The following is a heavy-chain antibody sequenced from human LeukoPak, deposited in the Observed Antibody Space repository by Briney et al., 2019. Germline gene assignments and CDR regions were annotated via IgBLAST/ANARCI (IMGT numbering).Heavy chain of an antibody. Sequence: ASVKVSCKASGYTFTGYYMHWVRQAPGQGLERMGWINPNSGGTNYAQKFQGRVTMTRDTSISTAYMELSRLRSDDTAVYYCARGGMGIAAAGINYWGQGTLVTVSS. J-gene: IGHJ4*02. CDR1: GYTFTGYY. D-gene: IGHD6-13*01. CDR3: ARGGMGIAAAGINY. CDR2: INPNSGGT. V-gene: IGHV1-2*02.